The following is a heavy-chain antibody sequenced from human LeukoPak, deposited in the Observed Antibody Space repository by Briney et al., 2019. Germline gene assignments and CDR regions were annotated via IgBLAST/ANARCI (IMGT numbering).Heavy chain of an antibody. CDR3: ARDPKGGYSYGWGAFDI. CDR2: ISLDGSSK. CDR1: GFSFSSNA. Sequence: PGGSLRLSCAASGFSFSSNAMHWVRQAPGKGLEWVAIISLDGSSKYYADSVKGRFTISRDNSRNTLYLKMNSLRAEDTAVYHCARDPKGGYSYGWGAFDIWGHGTMVTVSS. J-gene: IGHJ3*02. D-gene: IGHD5-18*01. V-gene: IGHV3-30-3*01.